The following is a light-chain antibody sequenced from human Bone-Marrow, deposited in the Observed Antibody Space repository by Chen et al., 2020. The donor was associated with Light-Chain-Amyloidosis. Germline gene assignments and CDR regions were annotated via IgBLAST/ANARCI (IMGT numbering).Light chain of an antibody. CDR2: GNN. Sequence: QSVLTQPPSASGTPGQRVTISCSGTSSNIGSNYIYWYQQFPGTAPKLLIYGNNQRPSGVTDRFSGSKSGTSASLAISGLRPEDEADYYCSAWDDSLSAVVFGGGTKLTVL. CDR3: SAWDDSLSAVV. CDR1: SSNIGSNY. J-gene: IGLJ2*01. V-gene: IGLV1-47*01.